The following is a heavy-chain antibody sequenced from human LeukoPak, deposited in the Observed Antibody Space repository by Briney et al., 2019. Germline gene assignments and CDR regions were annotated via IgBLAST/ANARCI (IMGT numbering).Heavy chain of an antibody. CDR2: INPSGGRT. CDR3: ARGPGEGGSSGYYYGKPEDPAEYYFDY. J-gene: IGHJ4*02. D-gene: IGHD3-22*01. CDR1: GYTFTSYY. Sequence: ASVKVSCKTSGYTFTSYYMHWVRQAPGQGLEWMGIINPSGGRTSYAQKFQGRVTMTRDMSTSTVYMELGSLRSEDTAVYYCARGPGEGGSSGYYYGKPEDPAEYYFDYWGQGTLATVSS. V-gene: IGHV1-46*01.